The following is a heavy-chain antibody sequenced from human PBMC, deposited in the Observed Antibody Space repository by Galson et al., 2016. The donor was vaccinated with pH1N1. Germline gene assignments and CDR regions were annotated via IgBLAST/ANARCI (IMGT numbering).Heavy chain of an antibody. D-gene: IGHD3-9*01. Sequence: PALVKPTQTLTLTCSFSGFSLRTTEMGVAWIRQPPGKALEWLALIYWNDDKRYSPYLNNRLTITKDSSRNQVVLTMTNLDPMDTATYFCEKSERYSEHHLILDYWGQGTLVTISS. J-gene: IGHJ4*02. V-gene: IGHV2-5*01. CDR2: IYWNDDK. CDR3: EKSERYSEHHLILDY. CDR1: GFSLRTTEMG.